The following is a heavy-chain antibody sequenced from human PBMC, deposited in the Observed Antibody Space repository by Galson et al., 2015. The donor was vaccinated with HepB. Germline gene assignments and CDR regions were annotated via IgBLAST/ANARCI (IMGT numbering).Heavy chain of an antibody. CDR2: IVVGSGNT. V-gene: IGHV1-58*02. J-gene: IGHJ6*02. CDR1: GYTFTSYD. CDR3: AAPRTNHYYYYGMDV. D-gene: IGHD1-14*01. Sequence: SVKVSCKASGYTFTSYDINWVRQATGQGLEWIGWIVVGSGNTNYAQKFQERVTITRDMSTSTAYMELSSLRSEDTAVYYCAAPRTNHYYYYGMDVWGQGTTVTVSS.